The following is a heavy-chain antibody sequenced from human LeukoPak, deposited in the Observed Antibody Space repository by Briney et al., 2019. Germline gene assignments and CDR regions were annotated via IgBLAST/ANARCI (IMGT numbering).Heavy chain of an antibody. D-gene: IGHD6-13*01. V-gene: IGHV4-39*07. CDR2: INHSGST. CDR3: ARGSSSLFQRYFQH. Sequence: SETLSLTCTVSGGSISSSSYYWGWIRQPPGKGLEWIGEINHSGSTNYNPSLKSRVTISVDTSKNQFSLKLSSVTAADTAVYYCARGSSSLFQRYFQHWGQGTLVTVSS. J-gene: IGHJ1*01. CDR1: GGSISSSSYY.